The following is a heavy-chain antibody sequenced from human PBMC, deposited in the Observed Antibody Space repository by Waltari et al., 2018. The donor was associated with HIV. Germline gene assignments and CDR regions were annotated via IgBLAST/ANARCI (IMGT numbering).Heavy chain of an antibody. J-gene: IGHJ6*02. Sequence: QVQLVQSGAEVKKPGASVKVSCKASGYTFTRYYIHWVRQAPGQGLEWMGIINPLGGSTNYAQNFQGRITMTRDTSTSTVYMELSSLRSEDTAVYYCASPLDNDQVSVVAYYYGMDVWGQGTTVTVSS. CDR2: INPLGGST. CDR1: GYTFTRYY. V-gene: IGHV1-46*01. D-gene: IGHD2-15*01. CDR3: ASPLDNDQVSVVAYYYGMDV.